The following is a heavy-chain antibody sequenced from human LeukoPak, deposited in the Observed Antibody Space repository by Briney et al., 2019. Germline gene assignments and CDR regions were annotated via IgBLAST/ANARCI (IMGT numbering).Heavy chain of an antibody. Sequence: GGSLRLSCAASGFTFSSYSMNWVCQAPGKGLEWVSYISSSSSTIYYADSVKGRFTISRDNAKNSLYLQMNSLRAEDTAVYYCARGTYSSSKYFQHWGQGTLVTVSS. D-gene: IGHD6-6*01. V-gene: IGHV3-48*01. J-gene: IGHJ1*01. CDR1: GFTFSSYS. CDR2: ISSSSSTI. CDR3: ARGTYSSSKYFQH.